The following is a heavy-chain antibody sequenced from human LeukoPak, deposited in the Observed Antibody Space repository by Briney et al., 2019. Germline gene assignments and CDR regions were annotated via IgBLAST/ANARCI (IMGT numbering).Heavy chain of an antibody. CDR2: IYHSGST. V-gene: IGHV4-38-2*02. CDR1: GYSISSGYY. J-gene: IGHJ6*03. Sequence: SETLSLTCTVSGYSISSGYYWGWIRQPPGKGLEWIGSIYHSGSTYYNPSLKSRVTISVDTSKNQFSLKLSSVTAADTALYYCARDYPYYNYMDVWGKGTTVTVSS. CDR3: ARDYPYYNYMDV.